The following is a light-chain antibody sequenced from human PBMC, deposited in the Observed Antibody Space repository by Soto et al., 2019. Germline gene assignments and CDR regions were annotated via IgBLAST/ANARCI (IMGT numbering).Light chain of an antibody. CDR3: ASWDDSLTGYV. CDR1: RSNIASNF. Sequence: QSVLTQPPSASETPGQRVTISCSGTRSNIASNFVYWYQQLPGTAPKLLIYNHNQRPSEAPDRFSGSKSGTSASLAISGLRSEDEADYYCASWDDSLTGYVFGTGTKLTVL. CDR2: NHN. V-gene: IGLV1-47*02. J-gene: IGLJ1*01.